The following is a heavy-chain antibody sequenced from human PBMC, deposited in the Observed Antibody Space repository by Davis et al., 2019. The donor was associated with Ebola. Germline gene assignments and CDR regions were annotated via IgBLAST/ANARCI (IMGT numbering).Heavy chain of an antibody. Sequence: PSETLSLTCTVSGGSMSSGVYYWPWIRQPPGKGLEYIGYIHHLGTTFYEPSFRSRVSISVDTSQNQFSLEMTSVSAADTAVYFCAREGAFDYGGAPYFDSWGQGIVVTVSS. CDR2: IHHLGTT. CDR1: GGSMSSGVYY. CDR3: AREGAFDYGGAPYFDS. V-gene: IGHV4-31*03. J-gene: IGHJ4*02. D-gene: IGHD4-23*01.